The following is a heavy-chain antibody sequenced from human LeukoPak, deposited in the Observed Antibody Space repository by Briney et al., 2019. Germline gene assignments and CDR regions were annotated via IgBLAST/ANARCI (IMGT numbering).Heavy chain of an antibody. CDR1: GFTVSSNY. CDR3: ARGGGRAFDI. J-gene: IGHJ3*02. CDR2: IYSAGST. V-gene: IGHV3-53*01. D-gene: IGHD3-16*01. Sequence: GRSLRLSCAASGFTVSSNYTSWVRQAPGKGLEWVSVIYSAGSTNYADSVKGRFTISRDNSKNTLYLQMNSLRAEDTAVYFCARGGGRAFDIWGQGTMVTVSS.